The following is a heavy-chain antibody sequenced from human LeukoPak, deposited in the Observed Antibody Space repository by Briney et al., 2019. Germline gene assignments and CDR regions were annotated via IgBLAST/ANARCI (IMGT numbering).Heavy chain of an antibody. D-gene: IGHD1-14*01. J-gene: IGHJ4*02. Sequence: KTGGSLRLSCAASGFTFSDYYMTWIRQAPGKGLEWVSYISSSGSTIKYADSVKGRFTISRDNAKNSLYLQMNSLRAEDTAVYYCARGVEPLAADTLAYWGQGTLVTVSS. CDR3: ARGVEPLAADTLAY. V-gene: IGHV3-11*01. CDR1: GFTFSDYY. CDR2: ISSSGSTI.